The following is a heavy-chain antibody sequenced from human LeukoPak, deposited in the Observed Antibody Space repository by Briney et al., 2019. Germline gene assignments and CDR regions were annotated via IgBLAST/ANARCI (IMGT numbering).Heavy chain of an antibody. Sequence: SETLSLTCTVSGGSISSGGYYWSWLRQHPGKGLEWIGYIYYSGSTYYNPSLKSRVTISVDTSKNQFSLKLSSVTAADTAVYYCARTYDYVWGSYRYGDWFVPWGQGTLVTVSS. D-gene: IGHD3-16*02. J-gene: IGHJ5*02. CDR2: IYYSGST. CDR3: ARTYDYVWGSYRYGDWFVP. V-gene: IGHV4-31*03. CDR1: GGSISSGGYY.